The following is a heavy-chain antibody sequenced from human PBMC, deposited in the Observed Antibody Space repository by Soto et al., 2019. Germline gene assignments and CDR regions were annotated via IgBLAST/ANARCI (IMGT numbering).Heavy chain of an antibody. V-gene: IGHV1-69*12. Sequence: QVQLVQSGAEVKKPGSSVKVSCKASGGTFSSYAISWVRQAPGQGLEWMGGIIPIFGTANYAQKFQGRVTITADEFTGTAYMELSSLRSQDTAVYYCPGHQKGVVTAIIDYWGQGTLVTVSS. CDR2: IIPIFGTA. CDR3: PGHQKGVVTAIIDY. J-gene: IGHJ4*02. CDR1: GGTFSSYA. D-gene: IGHD2-21*02.